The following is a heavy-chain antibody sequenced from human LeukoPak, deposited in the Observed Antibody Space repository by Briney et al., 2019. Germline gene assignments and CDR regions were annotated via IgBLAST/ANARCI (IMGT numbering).Heavy chain of an antibody. Sequence: ASVKVSCKASGYTFSDYYMHWVRQAPGQGLEWMGWVNPNSGGTNYAQKFQGRFTMTRDTSINTAYMEVSGLRSDDTAVYYCSGGAPTIAMTGTGLDYWGQGTLVAVSS. CDR1: GYTFSDYY. J-gene: IGHJ4*02. D-gene: IGHD6-19*01. CDR2: VNPNSGGT. CDR3: SGGAPTIAMTGTGLDY. V-gene: IGHV1-2*02.